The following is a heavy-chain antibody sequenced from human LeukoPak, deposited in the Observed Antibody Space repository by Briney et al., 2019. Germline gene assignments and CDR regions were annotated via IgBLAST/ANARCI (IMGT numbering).Heavy chain of an antibody. CDR2: ISAYNGNT. Sequence: ASVKVSCKASGYTFTSYGISWVRQAPGQGLEWMGWISAYNGNTNYAQKLQGRVTMTTDTSTSTVYMELSSLRSEDTAVYYCARDLIAVAGSGLVDYWGQGTLVTVSS. CDR1: GYTFTSYG. V-gene: IGHV1-18*01. J-gene: IGHJ4*02. CDR3: ARDLIAVAGSGLVDY. D-gene: IGHD6-19*01.